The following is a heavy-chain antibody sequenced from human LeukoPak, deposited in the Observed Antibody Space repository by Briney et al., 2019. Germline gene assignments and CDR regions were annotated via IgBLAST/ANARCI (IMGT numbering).Heavy chain of an antibody. V-gene: IGHV1-18*01. CDR3: SKVGVGDDNSGYYYHNWFDP. CDR2: ISGYNGHT. D-gene: IGHD3-22*01. Sequence: ASVKVSCKASGYTFTSYGISWVRQAPGRGLEWMGWISGYNGHTKYTHKFQGRVTMTTDTSTSTAYMELRSLRSDDTAVYYCSKVGVGDDNSGYYYHNWFDPWGQGTLVTVSS. J-gene: IGHJ5*02. CDR1: GYTFTSYG.